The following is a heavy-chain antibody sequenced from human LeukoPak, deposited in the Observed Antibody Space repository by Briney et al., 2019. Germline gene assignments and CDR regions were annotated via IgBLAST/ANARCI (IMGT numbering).Heavy chain of an antibody. V-gene: IGHV3-23*01. D-gene: IGHD3-22*01. CDR3: AVHDSSGYYSVDY. Sequence: GGSLRLSCAASGFTFSSYAMSWVRQAPGKGLEWVSAISGGGGSTYYADSVKGRFTISRDNSKNTLYLQMNSLRAEDTAVYYCAVHDSSGYYSVDYWGQGTLVTVSS. CDR2: ISGGGGST. J-gene: IGHJ4*02. CDR1: GFTFSSYA.